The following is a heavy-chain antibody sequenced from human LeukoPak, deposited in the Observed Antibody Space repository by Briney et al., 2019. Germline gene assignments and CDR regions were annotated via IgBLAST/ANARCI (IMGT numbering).Heavy chain of an antibody. D-gene: IGHD6-13*01. CDR1: GDSVSSNSAT. J-gene: IGHJ4*02. CDR3: ARGSSSNSWYFDY. Sequence: SQTLSLTCAISGDSVSSNSATWTWIRQSPSRGLEWLGRTYYRSKWYNDYAVSVKSRITINPDTSRNQFSLQLNSVTPEDTAVYYCARGSSSNSWYFDYWGQGTLVTVSS. CDR2: TYYRSKWYN. V-gene: IGHV6-1*01.